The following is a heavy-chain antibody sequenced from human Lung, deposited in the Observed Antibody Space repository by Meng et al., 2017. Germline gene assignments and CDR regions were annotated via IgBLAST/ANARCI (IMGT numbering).Heavy chain of an antibody. Sequence: QVQLQESGPGLVKPSGTLSLTCAVSGGSISSDNWWSWVRQPPGQGLEWIGEVYHSGDTSYNPSLRSRVTVSIDTSKNQFFLEVTSVTAADTAVYYCVRSSGWVRTGFDPWGQGTLVTVSS. J-gene: IGHJ5*02. CDR3: VRSSGWVRTGFDP. D-gene: IGHD6-19*01. CDR2: VYHSGDT. V-gene: IGHV4-4*02. CDR1: GGSISSDNW.